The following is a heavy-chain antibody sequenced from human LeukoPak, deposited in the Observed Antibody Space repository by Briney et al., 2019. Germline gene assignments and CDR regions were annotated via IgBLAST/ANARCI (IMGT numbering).Heavy chain of an antibody. V-gene: IGHV1-69*04. CDR1: GGTFSSYA. Sequence: AASVKVSCKASGGTFSSYAISWVRQAPGQGLEWMGRIIPIFGIANYAQKFQGRVTITADKSTSTAYMELSSLRSEDTAVYYCARSSGKRSGTKRPSEREMGTQDYYYYGMDVWGQGTTVTVSS. D-gene: IGHD5-24*01. CDR3: ARSSGKRSGTKRPSEREMGTQDYYYYGMDV. J-gene: IGHJ6*02. CDR2: IIPIFGIA.